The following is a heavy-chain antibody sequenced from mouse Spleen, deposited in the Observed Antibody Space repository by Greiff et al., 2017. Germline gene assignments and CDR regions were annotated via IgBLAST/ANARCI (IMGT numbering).Heavy chain of an antibody. Sequence: QVQLQQQSGAELVKPGALVKMCCKACGYIFTTYPIEWMKQNHGKSLEWIGNFHPYNDDTKYNEKFKGKATLTVEKSSSTDYLELSRLTSDDSAVYYCARTSNYEAMDYWGQGTSVTVSS. CDR1: GYIFTTYP. CDR2: FHPYNDDT. J-gene: IGHJ4*01. V-gene: IGHV1-47*01. CDR3: ARTSNYEAMDY. D-gene: IGHD2-5*01.